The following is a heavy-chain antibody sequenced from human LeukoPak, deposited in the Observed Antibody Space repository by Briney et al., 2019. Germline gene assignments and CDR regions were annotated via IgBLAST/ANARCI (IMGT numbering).Heavy chain of an antibody. CDR3: AKVTSKAYGRWYGRDV. CDR2: ISGSGGST. V-gene: IGHV3-23*01. CDR1: GFTFSSYA. D-gene: IGHD4-17*01. Sequence: GGSLRLSCAASGFTFSSYAMSWVRQAPGKGLEWVSAISGSGGSTYYADSVKGRFTISRDNSKNTLYLQMNSLRAEDTAVYYCAKVTSKAYGRWYGRDVWGQGTTVTVSS. J-gene: IGHJ6*02.